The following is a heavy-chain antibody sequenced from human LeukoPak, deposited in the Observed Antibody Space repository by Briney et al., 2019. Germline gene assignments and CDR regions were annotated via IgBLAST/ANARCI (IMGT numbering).Heavy chain of an antibody. D-gene: IGHD3-22*01. CDR3: ARVGNYYDSSGYLAY. J-gene: IGHJ4*02. Sequence: SETLSLTCTVSGGSISSYYWSWIRQPAGKGLEWIGRIYTSGSTNYNPSLKSRVTMSVDTSKNQFSLKLSSVTAADTAVYYCARVGNYYDSSGYLAYWGQGTLVTVSS. V-gene: IGHV4-4*07. CDR2: IYTSGST. CDR1: GGSISSYY.